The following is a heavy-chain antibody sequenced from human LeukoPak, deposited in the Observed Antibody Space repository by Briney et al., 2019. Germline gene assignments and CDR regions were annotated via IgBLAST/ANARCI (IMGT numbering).Heavy chain of an antibody. D-gene: IGHD1-26*01. CDR1: GGSISSYY. V-gene: IGHV3-23*01. CDR2: ISASGGST. CDR3: AKDLVNSGSYYYFDY. Sequence: PSETLSLTCTVSGGSISSYYWSWIRQPAGKGLEWVSAISASGGSTYYADSVKGRFTISRDNSKNTLYLQMNSLRAEDTAVYYCAKDLVNSGSYYYFDYWGQGTLVTVSS. J-gene: IGHJ4*02.